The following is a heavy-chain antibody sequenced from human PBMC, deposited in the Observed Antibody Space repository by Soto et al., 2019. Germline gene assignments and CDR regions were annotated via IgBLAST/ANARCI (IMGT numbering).Heavy chain of an antibody. CDR2: IYYSGST. Sequence: SETLSLTCTVSGGSISSGGYYWSWIRQHPGKGLEWIGYIYYSGSTYYNPSLKSRVTISVDTSKNQFSLKLSSVTAADTAVYYCARGGQYQLLYRRDYYYGMDVWGQGTTVTVSS. D-gene: IGHD2-2*02. J-gene: IGHJ6*02. CDR1: GGSISSGGYY. V-gene: IGHV4-31*03. CDR3: ARGGQYQLLYRRDYYYGMDV.